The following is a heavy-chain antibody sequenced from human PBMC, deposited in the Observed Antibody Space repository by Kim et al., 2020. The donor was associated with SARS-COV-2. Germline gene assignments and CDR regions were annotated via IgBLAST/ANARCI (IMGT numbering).Heavy chain of an antibody. CDR2: VNAGNGKT. CDR3: ARRGDGYNFDF. CDR1: GYTFTTYT. J-gene: IGHJ4*02. Sequence: ASVKVSCKASGYTFTTYTIHWVRQAPGERLEWMGCVNAGNGKTKYSQNFQGRVTITRDTSASTAYMELSSLRSEDTAVYYCARRGDGYNFDFWGQGTLLTVSS. V-gene: IGHV1-3*01. D-gene: IGHD5-12*01.